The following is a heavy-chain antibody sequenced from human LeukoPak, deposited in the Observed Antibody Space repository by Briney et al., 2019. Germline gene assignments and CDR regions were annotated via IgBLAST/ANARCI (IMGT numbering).Heavy chain of an antibody. CDR1: GDSVSSNSVT. CDR3: ARRLTQYDCFDP. J-gene: IGHJ5*02. V-gene: IGHV6-1*01. CDR2: TYYRSTWYN. Sequence: SQTLSLTCAISGDSVSSNSVTWNWIRQSPSRGLEWLGRTYYRSTWYNDYAVSVTGRITVNPDTSKNQFSLHLNSVTPEDTAVYYCARRLTQYDCFDPWGQGILVTVSS. D-gene: IGHD2-2*01.